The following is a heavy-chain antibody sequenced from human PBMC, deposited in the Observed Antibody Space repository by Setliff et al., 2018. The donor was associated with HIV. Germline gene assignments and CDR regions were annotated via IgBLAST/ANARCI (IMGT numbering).Heavy chain of an antibody. D-gene: IGHD6-19*01. J-gene: IGHJ6*03. CDR1: GGSMSGYY. CDR2: INHSGST. Sequence: SETLSLTCTVSGGSMSGYYWSWIRQPPGKGLEWIGEINHSGSTNYNPSLKSRVTISVDTSKNQFSLKLSSVTAADTAVYYCARGKGSGWLTYYYYMDVWGKGTTVTVSS. CDR3: ARGKGSGWLTYYYYMDV. V-gene: IGHV4-34*01.